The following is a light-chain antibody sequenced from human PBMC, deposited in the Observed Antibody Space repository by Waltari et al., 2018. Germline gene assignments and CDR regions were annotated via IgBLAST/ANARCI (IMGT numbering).Light chain of an antibody. J-gene: IGLJ2*01. CDR2: GKN. CDR3: NSRDSSGNHVV. V-gene: IGLV3-19*01. CDR1: SLRSYY. Sequence: SSELTRDPAVSVALGQTVRITCQGDSLRSYYASRYQQKPGQAPVLVIYGKNNRPSGMPDRVSGSSSGNTASLTIAGAQSEDEADYYCNSRDSSGNHVVVGGGTKLTVL.